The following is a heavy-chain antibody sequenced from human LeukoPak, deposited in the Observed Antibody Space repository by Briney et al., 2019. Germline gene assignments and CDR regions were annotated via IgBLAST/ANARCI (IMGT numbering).Heavy chain of an antibody. CDR2: ISGDGGST. V-gene: IGHV3-43*02. Sequence: PGGSLRLSCAASGFTFDDYAMHWVRQAPGKGLEWVSLISGDGGSTYYADSVKGRFTISRDNSKNSLYLQMNSLRTEDTALYYCAKDMGCSSTSWDRDYYYGMDVWGQGTTVTVSS. CDR1: GFTFDDYA. CDR3: AKDMGCSSTSWDRDYYYGMDV. J-gene: IGHJ6*02. D-gene: IGHD2-2*01.